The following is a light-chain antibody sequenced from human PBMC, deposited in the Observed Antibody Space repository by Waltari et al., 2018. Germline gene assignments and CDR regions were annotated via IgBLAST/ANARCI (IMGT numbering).Light chain of an antibody. CDR2: GVT. J-gene: IGLJ1*01. CDR3: SSYTSSSTFV. Sequence: QSALTQPASVSGSPGQSITISCTGTSSDVGGYNYVSWFQQHPGKAPKVMIYGVTNRPAGVTHRFSGPKSGNTASLTISGLQAEDEADYYCSSYTSSSTFVFGTGTRVTVL. CDR1: SSDVGGYNY. V-gene: IGLV2-14*01.